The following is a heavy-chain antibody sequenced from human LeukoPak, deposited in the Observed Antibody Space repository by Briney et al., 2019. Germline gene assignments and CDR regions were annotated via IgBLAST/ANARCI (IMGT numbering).Heavy chain of an antibody. Sequence: GGSLRLSCAASGFTFSSHAMNWVRQAPGKGLEWVSYISSRITTIYYAESVKGRFTISRDNGKNSLYLQMNSLRAEDTAVYYCARDRCGGDCYYAFDIWGQGTMVTVSS. D-gene: IGHD2-21*01. CDR2: ISSRITTI. J-gene: IGHJ3*02. CDR1: GFTFSSHA. V-gene: IGHV3-48*01. CDR3: ARDRCGGDCYYAFDI.